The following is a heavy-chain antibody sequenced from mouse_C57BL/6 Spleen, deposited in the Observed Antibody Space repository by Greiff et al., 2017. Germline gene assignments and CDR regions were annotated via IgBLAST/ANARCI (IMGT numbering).Heavy chain of an antibody. V-gene: IGHV1-72*01. CDR2: IDPTSGGT. D-gene: IGHD2-4*01. J-gene: IGHJ2*01. CDR3: ARWNDYAYSFDY. Sequence: VQLQQSGAELVKPGASVKLSCKASGYTFTSYWMHWVQPRPGRGLEWIGRIDPTSGGTKYNEKFKSKATLPVDKPSSTAYMQLSSLTSEDSAVYYCARWNDYAYSFDYWGQGTTLTVSS. CDR1: GYTFTSYW.